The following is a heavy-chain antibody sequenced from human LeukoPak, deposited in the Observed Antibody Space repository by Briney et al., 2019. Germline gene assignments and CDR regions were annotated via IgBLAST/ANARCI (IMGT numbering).Heavy chain of an antibody. CDR1: GFTFSSYG. D-gene: IGHD2-2*01. CDR2: ISYDGSNK. CDR3: AKVGVEYDSTSPDYYYYYYMDV. Sequence: PGRSLRLSCAASGFTFSSYGMHWVRQAPGKGLEWVAVISYDGSNKYYADSVKGRFTISRDNSKNTLYLQMNSLRAEDTAVYYCAKVGVEYDSTSPDYYYYYYMDVWGKGTTVTVSS. V-gene: IGHV3-30*18. J-gene: IGHJ6*03.